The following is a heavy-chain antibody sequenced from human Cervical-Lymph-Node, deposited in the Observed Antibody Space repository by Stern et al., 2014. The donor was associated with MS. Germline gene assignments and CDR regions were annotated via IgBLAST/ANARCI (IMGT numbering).Heavy chain of an antibody. CDR3: ARGGGYNSAWAFDY. CDR1: GFSFSTYG. D-gene: IGHD6-19*01. J-gene: IGHJ4*02. Sequence: QVQLVESGGGVVQPGGSLRLPCVASGFSFSTYGMHWVRQAPGRGLEWLAIISYDGNLKYYADSVEGRFTISRDNSKNTLYLQMNSLRTEDSALYYCARGGGYNSAWAFDYWGQGTLVTVSS. CDR2: ISYDGNLK. V-gene: IGHV3-30*03.